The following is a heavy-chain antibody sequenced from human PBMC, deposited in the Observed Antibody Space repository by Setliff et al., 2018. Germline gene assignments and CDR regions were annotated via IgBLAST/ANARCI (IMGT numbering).Heavy chain of an antibody. CDR2: IHHSGST. CDR3: ARLRKAVDGINFPRYMDV. Sequence: SETLSLTCAVYGGSFSSYYRNWIRQPPGKGLEWIGEIHHSGSTKYNPSLKSRVTISVDTSKNQFSLRLNSVTAADTAVYYCARLRKAVDGINFPRYMDVWGKGTTVTVS. D-gene: IGHD6-19*01. V-gene: IGHV4-34*01. J-gene: IGHJ6*04. CDR1: GGSFSSYY.